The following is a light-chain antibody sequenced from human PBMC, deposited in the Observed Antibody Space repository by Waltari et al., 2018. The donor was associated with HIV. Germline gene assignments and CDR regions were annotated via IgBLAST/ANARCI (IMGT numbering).Light chain of an antibody. CDR2: EVN. V-gene: IGLV2-8*01. CDR1: NSDIGNSDY. Sequence: QSALTQPPSASGSPGQSVTISCTGTNSDIGNSDYVAWYQQHPGKPPKLIISEVNKRPSGVPNRFSGSKSGNTASLTVSGLQAEDEAAYYYSSYAGTNDFYVIFGGGTKLTVL. J-gene: IGLJ2*01. CDR3: SSYAGTNDFYVI.